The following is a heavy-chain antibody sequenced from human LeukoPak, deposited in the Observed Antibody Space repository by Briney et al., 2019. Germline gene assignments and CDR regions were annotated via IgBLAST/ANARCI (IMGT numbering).Heavy chain of an antibody. CDR1: GYTFTGYC. J-gene: IGHJ4*02. V-gene: IGHV1-2*02. D-gene: IGHD3-22*01. CDR3: ARSYYDSSGDYGAY. CDR2: INPYNGGT. Sequence: ASVKVSCKASGYTFTGYCIHWVRQAPGQGLDWMGWINPYNGGTNYSQKFQGRVTMTMDTSISTAYMELSGLTSDDTAMYYCARSYYDSSGDYGAYWGQGTLVTVSS.